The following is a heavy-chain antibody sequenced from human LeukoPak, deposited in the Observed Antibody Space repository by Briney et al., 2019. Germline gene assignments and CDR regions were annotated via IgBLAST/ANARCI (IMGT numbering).Heavy chain of an antibody. CDR2: IYYSGST. J-gene: IGHJ5*02. Sequence: SETLSLTCTVSGGSISNKYWSWIRQPPGKELEWIGYIYYSGSTNYNPSLKSRVTISVDTSKNQFSLKLSSVTAADTAVYYCARQYSNNWYDDRGWFDPWGQGTLVTVSS. D-gene: IGHD6-13*01. CDR3: ARQYSNNWYDDRGWFDP. CDR1: GGSISNKY. V-gene: IGHV4-59*08.